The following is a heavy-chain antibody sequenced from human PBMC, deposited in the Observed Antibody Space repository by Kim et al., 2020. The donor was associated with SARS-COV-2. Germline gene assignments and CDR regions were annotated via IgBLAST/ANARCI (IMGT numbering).Heavy chain of an antibody. V-gene: IGHV4-39*01. CDR1: GGSISSSSYY. J-gene: IGHJ5*02. CDR2: IYYSGST. CDR3: ARGRRAISNWFDP. D-gene: IGHD3-3*01. Sequence: SETLSLTCTVSGGSISSSSYYWGWIRQPPGKGLEWIGSIYYSGSTYYNPSLKSRVTISVDTSKNQFSLKLSSVTAADTAVYYCARGRRAISNWFDPWGQGTLVTVSS.